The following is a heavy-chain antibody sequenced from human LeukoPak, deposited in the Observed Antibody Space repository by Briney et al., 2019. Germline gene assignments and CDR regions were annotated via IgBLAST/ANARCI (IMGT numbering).Heavy chain of an antibody. CDR3: ARDLSLGYDFWSGYPYFDY. J-gene: IGHJ4*02. CDR1: GYTFTSYG. V-gene: IGHV1-18*01. D-gene: IGHD3-3*01. Sequence: ASVKVSCKASGYTFTSYGISWVRQAPGQGPEWMGWISAYNGNTNYAQKLQGRVTMITDTSTSTAYMELRSLRSDDTAVYYCARDLSLGYDFWSGYPYFDYWGQGTLVTVSS. CDR2: ISAYNGNT.